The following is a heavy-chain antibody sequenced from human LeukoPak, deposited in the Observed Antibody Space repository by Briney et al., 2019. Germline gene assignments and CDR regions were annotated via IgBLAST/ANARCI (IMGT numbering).Heavy chain of an antibody. J-gene: IGHJ4*02. Sequence: ETLSLTCAVYGGPFSGYYWSWIRQPPGKGLEWVSSIFQGGGEIHYADSVRGRFTISRDNSKSTLFLQMNSLRAEDTAIYYCATYRQVLLPFESWGQGTLVTVSS. V-gene: IGHV3-53*01. CDR3: ATYRQVLLPFES. CDR2: IFQGGGEI. CDR1: GGPFSGYY. D-gene: IGHD5-18*01.